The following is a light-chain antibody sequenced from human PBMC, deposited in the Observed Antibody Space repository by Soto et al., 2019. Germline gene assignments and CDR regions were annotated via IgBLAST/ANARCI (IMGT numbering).Light chain of an antibody. CDR2: DAS. V-gene: IGKV1-5*01. CDR3: QQCYMGWT. Sequence: DIHMTQSPSTLPASVGDRVTITSRASQSIDRWLAWYQHQPGKAPKLLIYDASTLESGVPSRFSGTGSGTEFTFSITSLQPEDFGTYYCQQCYMGWTFGQGTKVDIK. J-gene: IGKJ1*01. CDR1: QSIDRW.